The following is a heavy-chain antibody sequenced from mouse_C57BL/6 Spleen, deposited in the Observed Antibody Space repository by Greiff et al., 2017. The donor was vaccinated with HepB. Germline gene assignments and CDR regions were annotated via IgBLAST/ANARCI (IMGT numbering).Heavy chain of an antibody. D-gene: IGHD2-1*01. CDR2: IDPSDSYT. J-gene: IGHJ3*01. V-gene: IGHV1-50*01. Sequence: QVQLQQPGAELVKPGASVKLSCKASGYTFTSYWMQWVKQRPGQGLEWIGEIDPSDSYTNYNQKFKGKATLTVDTSSSTAYMQLSSLTSEDSAVYYCARWGNYEVAYWGQGTLVTVSA. CDR3: ARWGNYEVAY. CDR1: GYTFTSYW.